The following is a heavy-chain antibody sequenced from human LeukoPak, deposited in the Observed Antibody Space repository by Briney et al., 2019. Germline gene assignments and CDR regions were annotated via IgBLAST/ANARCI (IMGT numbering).Heavy chain of an antibody. V-gene: IGHV3-23*01. J-gene: IGHJ1*01. CDR1: GFTFSSYA. CDR2: ISGSGGST. CDR3: AKDSSSWYRNFQH. Sequence: GGSLRLSCAASGFTFSSYAMSWVRQAPGKGLEWVSAISGSGGSTYCADSVKGRFTISRDNSKNTLYLQMNSLRAEDTAVYYCAKDSSSWYRNFQHWGQGTLVTVSS. D-gene: IGHD6-13*01.